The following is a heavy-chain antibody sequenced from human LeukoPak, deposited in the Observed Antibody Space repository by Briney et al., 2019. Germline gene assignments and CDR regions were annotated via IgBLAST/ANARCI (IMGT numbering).Heavy chain of an antibody. V-gene: IGHV1-46*01. CDR1: GYTITSYY. J-gene: IGHJ3*02. D-gene: IGHD6-13*01. Sequence: ASVKVSCKASGYTITSYYMHWVRQAPGQGLEWMGIINPSGGSTSYAQKFQGRVTMTRDTSTSTVYMELSSLRSEDTAVYYCARDRPPPAAPRAFDIWGQGTMVTVSS. CDR2: INPSGGST. CDR3: ARDRPPPAAPRAFDI.